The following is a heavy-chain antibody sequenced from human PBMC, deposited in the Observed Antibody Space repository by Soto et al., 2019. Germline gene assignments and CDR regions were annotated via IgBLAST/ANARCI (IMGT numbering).Heavy chain of an antibody. Sequence: PGESLKISCKGSGYSFTSHWIGWVRQMPGKGLEWMGIIYPGDSDTRYNPSFQGQVTISADKSITTAYLQWSSLKASDTAIYYCARHDSSGWSEYHYYGMDVWGQGTTVTVSS. CDR1: GYSFTSHW. CDR3: ARHDSSGWSEYHYYGMDV. J-gene: IGHJ6*02. V-gene: IGHV5-51*01. D-gene: IGHD6-19*01. CDR2: IYPGDSDT.